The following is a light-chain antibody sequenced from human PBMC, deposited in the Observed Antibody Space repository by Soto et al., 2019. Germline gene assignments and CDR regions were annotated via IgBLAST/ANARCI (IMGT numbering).Light chain of an antibody. Sequence: EIVMTQSPATLSVSPGERATRSCRASQSVRSNLAWYQQKPGQAPRLLIHGASTRATGIPARFSGSGSGTEFTLTISSLQSEDFAVYYCQQYNTWPPAITFGQGTRLEI. CDR3: QQYNTWPPAIT. J-gene: IGKJ5*01. CDR1: QSVRSN. CDR2: GAS. V-gene: IGKV3-15*01.